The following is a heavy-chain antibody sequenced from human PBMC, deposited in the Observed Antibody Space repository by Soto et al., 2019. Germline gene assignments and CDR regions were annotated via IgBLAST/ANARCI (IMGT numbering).Heavy chain of an antibody. CDR3: ARVFTRSIAAAGFDAFDI. J-gene: IGHJ3*02. D-gene: IGHD6-13*01. V-gene: IGHV3-53*01. Sequence: PGGSLRLSCAASGFTVSSNYMSWVRQAPGKGLEWVSVIYSGGSTYYADSVKGRFTIPRDNSKNTLYLQMNSLRAEDTAVYYCARVFTRSIAAAGFDAFDIWGQGTMVTVSS. CDR1: GFTVSSNY. CDR2: IYSGGST.